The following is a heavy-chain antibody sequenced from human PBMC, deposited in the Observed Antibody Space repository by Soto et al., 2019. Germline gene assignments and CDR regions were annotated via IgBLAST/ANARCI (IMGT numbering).Heavy chain of an antibody. Sequence: SQTLSLTCAISGDIVSSNSAVWNWIRRSPSRGLEWLGRTYYRSKWYNDYAVSVKSRLTINPDTSKNQFSLQLNSVTPEDMAVYYCARDKEELVHAFDIWGQGTMVTVSS. CDR1: GDIVSSNSAV. CDR3: ARDKEELVHAFDI. V-gene: IGHV6-1*01. CDR2: TYYRSKWYN. D-gene: IGHD1-1*01. J-gene: IGHJ3*02.